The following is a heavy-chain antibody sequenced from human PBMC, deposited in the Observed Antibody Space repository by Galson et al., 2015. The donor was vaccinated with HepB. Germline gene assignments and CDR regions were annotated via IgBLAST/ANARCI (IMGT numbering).Heavy chain of an antibody. CDR2: INHSGST. Sequence: LSLTCAVYGGSFSANYWSWIRQPPGKGLEWIEEINHSGSTNYNPSLKSRVTISVDTSKNQLSLKLSSMTAADTAVYYCARTIFGVTIFGPHWYFDVWGRGTLVSVSS. V-gene: IGHV4-34*01. D-gene: IGHD3-3*01. CDR1: GGSFSANY. J-gene: IGHJ2*01. CDR3: ARTIFGVTIFGPHWYFDV.